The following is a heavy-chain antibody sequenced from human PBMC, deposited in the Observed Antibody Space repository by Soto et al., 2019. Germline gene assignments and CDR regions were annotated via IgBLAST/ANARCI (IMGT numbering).Heavy chain of an antibody. Sequence: QVQLVESGGGVVQPGRSLRLSCAASGFTFSSYGMHWVRQAPGKGLEWVAVIWYDGSNKYYADSVKGRFTISRDNSKNTLYLQMNSLRAEDTAVYYCARDGEGGSRYVGGDDYWGQGTLVTVSS. CDR2: IWYDGSNK. D-gene: IGHD3-16*01. CDR1: GFTFSSYG. CDR3: ARDGEGGSRYVGGDDY. V-gene: IGHV3-33*01. J-gene: IGHJ4*02.